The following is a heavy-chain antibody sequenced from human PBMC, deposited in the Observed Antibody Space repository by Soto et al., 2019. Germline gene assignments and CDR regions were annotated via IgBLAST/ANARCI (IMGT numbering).Heavy chain of an antibody. CDR2: ISGYNGNT. D-gene: IGHD3-10*01. Sequence: QLQLVQSGAEVKKPGASVKVSCKASGYTFTSYGISWVRQAPGQGLEWMGWISGYNGNTNYAQKVQGRVSMTTDTPTRTAYMELMSLRSDDTAVYYCARDGANYYVSEFYHYGLDVWGRGTTVTVSS. V-gene: IGHV1-18*01. CDR1: GYTFTSYG. J-gene: IGHJ6*02. CDR3: ARDGANYYVSEFYHYGLDV.